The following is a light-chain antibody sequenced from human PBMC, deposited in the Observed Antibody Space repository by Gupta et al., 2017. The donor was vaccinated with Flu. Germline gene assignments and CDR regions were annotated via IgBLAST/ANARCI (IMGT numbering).Light chain of an antibody. J-gene: IGLJ3*02. V-gene: IGLV1-40*01. CDR3: QSYDSSLRGV. CDR1: SSNIGAGYD. CDR2: GNS. Sequence: QSVLPQPPSVSVAPGQRVTSSCTGSSSNIGAGYDVHWYQQLPGTAPKLLIYGNSNRPSGVPDRFSGSKSGTSASLAITGLQAEDEADYYCQSYDSSLRGVFGGGTKLTVL.